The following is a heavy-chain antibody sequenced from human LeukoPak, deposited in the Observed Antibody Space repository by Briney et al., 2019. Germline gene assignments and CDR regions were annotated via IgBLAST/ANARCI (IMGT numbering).Heavy chain of an antibody. D-gene: IGHD3-10*01. CDR3: ARVMVRGVKLIGY. V-gene: IGHV1-3*01. CDR2: INAGNGNT. J-gene: IGHJ4*02. CDR1: GYTFTSYA. Sequence: ASVKVSCKASGYTFTSYAMHWVRQAPGQRLEWMGWINAGNGNTKYSQKFQGRVTITRDTSASTAYMELSSLRSEDTAVYYCARVMVRGVKLIGYWGQGTLVTVSS.